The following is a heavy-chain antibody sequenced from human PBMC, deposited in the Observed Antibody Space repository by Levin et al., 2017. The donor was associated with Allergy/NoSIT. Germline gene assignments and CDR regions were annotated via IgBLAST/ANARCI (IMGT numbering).Heavy chain of an antibody. J-gene: IGHJ6*03. D-gene: IGHD2-2*01. Sequence: SVKVSCKTSGGTLNTFGLSWVRQAPGQGLEWMGGIIPTLETANYAQKFQGRVTITADKSTNTGYMELSNLRSEDTAVYYCARGFCSSTTCSPHYFYYYMDVWGTGTMVTVSS. V-gene: IGHV1-69*10. CDR3: ARGFCSSTTCSPHYFYYYMDV. CDR1: GGTLNTFG. CDR2: IIPTLETA.